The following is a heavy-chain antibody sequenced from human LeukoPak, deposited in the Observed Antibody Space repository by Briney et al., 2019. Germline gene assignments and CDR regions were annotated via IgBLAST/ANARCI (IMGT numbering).Heavy chain of an antibody. J-gene: IGHJ4*02. CDR3: ATVGFCSGTSCYEAYFDY. CDR2: IYYSGGT. CDR1: GDSISRYY. Sequence: SETLSLTCSVSGDSISRYYWSWIRLPPGKGLDWIAYIYYSGGTKYNPSLKSRVTISVDTSKNQFSLRLSSVTAADTAVYYCATVGFCSGTSCYEAYFDYWGQGTLVTVSS. D-gene: IGHD2-2*01. V-gene: IGHV4-59*08.